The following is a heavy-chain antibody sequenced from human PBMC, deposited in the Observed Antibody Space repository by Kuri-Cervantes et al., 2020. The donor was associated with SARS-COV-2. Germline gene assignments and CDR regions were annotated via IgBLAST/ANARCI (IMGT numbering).Heavy chain of an antibody. CDR1: GFILGRYA. V-gene: IGHV3-30*04. CDR2: ISSDGTTV. D-gene: IGHD3-10*01. J-gene: IGHJ4*02. Sequence: GESLKISCAASGFILGRYAMHWVRRAPGRGLEWVAVISSDGTTVYYEDSVKGRFTISRDNSKNTLYLQMNSLRAEDTAVYYCAREGYYYGSGNDYWGQGTLVTVSS. CDR3: AREGYYYGSGNDY.